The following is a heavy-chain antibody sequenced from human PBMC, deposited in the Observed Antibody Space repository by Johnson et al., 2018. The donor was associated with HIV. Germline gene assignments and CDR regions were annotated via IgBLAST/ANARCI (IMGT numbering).Heavy chain of an antibody. Sequence: QEKLVESGGGVVQPGRSLRLSCAASGFTFSSYGMHWVRQAQGKGLEWVAFIRYDGSNKYYADSVKGRFTIPRDNSKNTLYLQMKSLRAEDTAIYYCAKSPAKDHGGNSGAFAIWGQGTMVTVSS. CDR3: AKSPAKDHGGNSGAFAI. J-gene: IGHJ3*02. V-gene: IGHV3-30*02. CDR1: GFTFSSYG. D-gene: IGHD4-23*01. CDR2: IRYDGSNK.